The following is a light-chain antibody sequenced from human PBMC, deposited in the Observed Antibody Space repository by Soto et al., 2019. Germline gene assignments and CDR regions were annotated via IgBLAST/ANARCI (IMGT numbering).Light chain of an antibody. V-gene: IGLV1-44*01. CDR3: ASWDDSLNGWV. Sequence: QSVLTQPPSASGTPGQRVTISCSGSSSNIGSNSVNWYQQLPGTAPKLLIYNNNQRPSGVPDRFSGSKSGTSASLAISGLQSEDEADYYCASWDDSLNGWVFGGGTKVPVL. CDR2: NNN. J-gene: IGLJ3*02. CDR1: SSNIGSNS.